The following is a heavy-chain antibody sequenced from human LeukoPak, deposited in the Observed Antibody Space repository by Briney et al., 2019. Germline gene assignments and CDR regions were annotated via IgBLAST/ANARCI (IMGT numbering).Heavy chain of an antibody. CDR1: GFTVSSNY. V-gene: IGHV3-53*01. J-gene: IGHJ4*02. Sequence: GGSLRLSCAASGFTVSSNYMSWVRQAPGKGLEWVSVIYSGAGTYYADSVKGRFTISRDNSKNTLYLQMNSLRAEDTAVYYCAKDGDCSGGSCSTFDYWGQGTLVTVSS. CDR3: AKDGDCSGGSCSTFDY. D-gene: IGHD2-15*01. CDR2: IYSGAGT.